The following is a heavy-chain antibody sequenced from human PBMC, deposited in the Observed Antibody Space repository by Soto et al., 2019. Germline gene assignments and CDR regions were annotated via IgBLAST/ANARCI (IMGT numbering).Heavy chain of an antibody. CDR2: ISAYNGNT. CDR3: ARDVGSWYVRSYYYGMDV. J-gene: IGHJ6*02. CDR1: GYTFTSYG. D-gene: IGHD6-13*01. Sequence: GASVKVSCKASGYTFTSYGISWVRQAPGQGLEWMGWISAYNGNTNYAQKLQGRVTMTTDTSTSTAYMELRSLRSDDTAVYYCARDVGSWYVRSYYYGMDVWGQGTTVTVSS. V-gene: IGHV1-18*01.